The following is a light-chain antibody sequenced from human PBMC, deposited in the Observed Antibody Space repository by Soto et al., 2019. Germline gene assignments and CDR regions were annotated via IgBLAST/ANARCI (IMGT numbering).Light chain of an antibody. J-gene: IGKJ5*01. Sequence: DIVRTRAPVSVILSLGARATINCKSSQSLLYNSTSKTYLGWFQQKPGQLPTLLMYSASRRESGVPDRFSGTGSGTDFTLTIGCLQAVDVAIYYCREYYPDPTFGRGTRLEI. CDR1: QSLLYNSTSKTY. V-gene: IGKV4-1*01. CDR2: SAS. CDR3: REYYPDPT.